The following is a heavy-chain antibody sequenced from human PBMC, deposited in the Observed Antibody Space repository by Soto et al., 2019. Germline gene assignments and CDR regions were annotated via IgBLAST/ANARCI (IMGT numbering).Heavy chain of an antibody. Sequence: QVQLVESGGGVVQPGRSLRLSCAASGFTFSSYGMHWVRQAPGKGLEWVAVIWYDGSNKYYADSVKGRFTISRDNSKNTLYPQMNSLRADDTAVYYCARDVITMLRGVIKSNWFDPWGQGTLLTVSS. CDR1: GFTFSSYG. CDR3: ARDVITMLRGVIKSNWFDP. D-gene: IGHD3-10*01. J-gene: IGHJ5*02. V-gene: IGHV3-33*01. CDR2: IWYDGSNK.